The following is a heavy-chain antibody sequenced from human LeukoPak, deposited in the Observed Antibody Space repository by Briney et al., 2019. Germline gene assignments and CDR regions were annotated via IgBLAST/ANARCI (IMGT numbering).Heavy chain of an antibody. CDR3: AKLFESGTYKNFFPY. Sequence: GGSLRLSCAASGFTFSSYGMSWVRQAPGKGLEWVSAITATSSSTHDADSVQGRFTISRDNSNNTLYLQMNNLRPEHTAIYFCAKLFESGTYKNFFPYWGQGTLVTVFS. CDR1: GFTFSSYG. D-gene: IGHD3-10*01. CDR2: ITATSSST. J-gene: IGHJ4*02. V-gene: IGHV3-23*01.